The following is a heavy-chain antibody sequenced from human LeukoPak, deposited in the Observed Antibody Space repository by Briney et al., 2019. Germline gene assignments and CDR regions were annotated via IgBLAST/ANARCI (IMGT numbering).Heavy chain of an antibody. Sequence: GGSLRLSCAASGFTFSSYWMSWVRQAPGKGLEWVANIKQDGSEKYYVDSVKGRFTISRDNAKNSLYLQMNSLRAEDTAVYYCARESSGSYYNPPDYWGQGTLVTVSS. CDR3: ARESSGSYYNPPDY. CDR1: GFTFSSYW. CDR2: IKQDGSEK. D-gene: IGHD3-10*01. V-gene: IGHV3-7*03. J-gene: IGHJ4*02.